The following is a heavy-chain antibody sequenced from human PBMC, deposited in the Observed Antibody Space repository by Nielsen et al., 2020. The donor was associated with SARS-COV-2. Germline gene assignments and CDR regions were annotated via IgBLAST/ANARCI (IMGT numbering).Heavy chain of an antibody. J-gene: IGHJ4*02. D-gene: IGHD3-10*01. V-gene: IGHV3-53*01. CDR1: GFTVSSNY. CDR3: ARDPAAVGFGEFPSDY. Sequence: GESLKISCAASGFTVSSNYMSWVRQAPGKGLEWVSDFHAGGGTNYADSVQGRFTISKDYLQINDLRAEDTAVYYCARDPAAVGFGEFPSDYWGQGTLVTVSS. CDR2: FHAGGGT.